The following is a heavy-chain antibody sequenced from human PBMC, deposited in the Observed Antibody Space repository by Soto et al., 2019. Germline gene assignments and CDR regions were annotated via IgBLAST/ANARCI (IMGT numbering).Heavy chain of an antibody. CDR2: ISSSGTTI. Sequence: PGGSLRLSCAASGFTFSSYEMNWVRQAPGKGLEWVSSISSSGTTIYYADSVRGRFTISRDNAKKSLYLQMNSLRAEDSAVYYCARTYCSSTSCHNSDYWGQGTLVTVSS. CDR1: GFTFSSYE. J-gene: IGHJ4*02. CDR3: ARTYCSSTSCHNSDY. D-gene: IGHD2-2*01. V-gene: IGHV3-48*03.